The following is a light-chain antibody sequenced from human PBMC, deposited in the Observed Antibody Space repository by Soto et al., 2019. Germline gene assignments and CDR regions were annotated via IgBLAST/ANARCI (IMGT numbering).Light chain of an antibody. CDR1: SSNIGGNS. V-gene: IGLV1-51*01. J-gene: IGLJ1*01. Sequence: QSVLTQPPSVSAAPGQKVTISCSGGSSNIGGNSVSWYQQLPGTAPKLLIYDDNKRPSGIPDRFSSSKSGTSATLGITGFQTGDEADYYCGSWDSSLSAYVFGTGTKVTVL. CDR3: GSWDSSLSAYV. CDR2: DDN.